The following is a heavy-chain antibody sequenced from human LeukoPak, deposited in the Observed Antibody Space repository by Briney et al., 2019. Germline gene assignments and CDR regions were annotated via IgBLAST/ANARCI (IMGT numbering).Heavy chain of an antibody. CDR1: GGSISSYY. Sequence: SETLSLTCTVSGGSISSYYWSWIRQPPGKGLEWIGYIYYSGSTNYNPSLKSRVTISVDTSKDQFSLKLSSVTAADTAVYYCARARENTMIVGFDPLGQGTLVTVSS. CDR2: IYYSGST. D-gene: IGHD3-22*01. CDR3: ARARENTMIVGFDP. V-gene: IGHV4-59*01. J-gene: IGHJ5*02.